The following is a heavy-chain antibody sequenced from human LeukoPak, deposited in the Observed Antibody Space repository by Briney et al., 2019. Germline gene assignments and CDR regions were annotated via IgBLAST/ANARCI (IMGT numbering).Heavy chain of an antibody. CDR2: IYSSGST. CDR1: GGSIRGYY. D-gene: IGHD3-22*01. CDR3: ARGETSDSSGYYYPD. V-gene: IGHV4-59*01. J-gene: IGHJ4*02. Sequence: SETLSLTCNVSGGSIRGYYWSWIRQPPGKGLEWIGYIYSSGSTNYNPSLKSRVTMSVDTSKNQFSLKVSSVTAADTAVYYCARGETSDSSGYYYPDWGQGTLVTVSS.